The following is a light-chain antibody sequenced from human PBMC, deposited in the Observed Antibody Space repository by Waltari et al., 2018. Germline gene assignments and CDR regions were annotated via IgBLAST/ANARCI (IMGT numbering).Light chain of an antibody. Sequence: DIQMTQSPSTLSASVGDRVTITCRASQSISDSLAWCQQKPGKAPKLLIYKTSSLESGVPSRFSGSGSGTEFTLTISSLQPDDFATYYCQQYNTYPWTFGQGTKVEIK. J-gene: IGKJ1*01. V-gene: IGKV1-5*03. CDR1: QSISDS. CDR3: QQYNTYPWT. CDR2: KTS.